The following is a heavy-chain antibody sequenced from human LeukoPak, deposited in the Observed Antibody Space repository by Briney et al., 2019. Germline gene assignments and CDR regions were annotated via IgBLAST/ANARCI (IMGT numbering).Heavy chain of an antibody. D-gene: IGHD2-15*01. V-gene: IGHV1-18*01. CDR1: GYTFTSYG. J-gene: IGHJ4*02. Sequence: GASVKVSCKASGYTFTSYGISWVRQAPGQGLEWMGWISANNGNTNYAQKFQGSVTMTTDTSTGTAYMELRSLRSDDTAVYYCARDFFHGHCGGLSCFLLDYWGQGSLVAVSS. CDR3: ARDFFHGHCGGLSCFLLDY. CDR2: ISANNGNT.